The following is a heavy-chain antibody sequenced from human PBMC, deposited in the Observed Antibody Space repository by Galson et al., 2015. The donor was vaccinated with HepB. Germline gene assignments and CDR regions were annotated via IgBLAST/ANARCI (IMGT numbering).Heavy chain of an antibody. J-gene: IGHJ6*02. V-gene: IGHV3-21*01. CDR2: ISSSSSYI. CDR3: ARAGGYSSSWYGNYYYYYGMDV. CDR1: GFTFSSYS. D-gene: IGHD6-13*01. Sequence: SLRLSCAASGFTFSSYSMNWVRQAPGKGLEWVSSISSSSSYIYYADSVKGRFTISRDNAKNSLYLQMNSLRAEDTAVYYCARAGGYSSSWYGNYYYYYGMDVWGQGTTVTVSS.